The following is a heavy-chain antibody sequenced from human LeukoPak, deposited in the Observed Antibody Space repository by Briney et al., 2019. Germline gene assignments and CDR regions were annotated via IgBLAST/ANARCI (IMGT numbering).Heavy chain of an antibody. CDR1: GGSISSYY. CDR3: ARDGNPFDY. J-gene: IGHJ4*02. Sequence: SETLSLACTVSGGSISSYYWSCVRQPPGKGLEWIGYIYYSGSTNYNPSLKSRVTISVDTSKNQFSLKLSSVTAADTAVYYCARDGNPFDYWGQGTLVTVPS. V-gene: IGHV4-59*01. D-gene: IGHD1-14*01. CDR2: IYYSGST.